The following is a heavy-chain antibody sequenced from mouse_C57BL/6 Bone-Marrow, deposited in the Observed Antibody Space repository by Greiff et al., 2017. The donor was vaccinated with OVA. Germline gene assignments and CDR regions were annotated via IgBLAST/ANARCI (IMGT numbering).Heavy chain of an antibody. CDR2: IYPGDGDT. CDR3: ARRGIYYDFLFDY. V-gene: IGHV1-80*01. D-gene: IGHD2-4*01. CDR1: GYAFSSYW. Sequence: VKLMESGAELVKPGASVKISCKASGYAFSSYWMNWVKQRPGKGLEWIGQIYPGDGDTNYNGKFKGKATLTADKSSSTAYMQLSSLTSEDSAVYFCARRGIYYDFLFDYWGQGTTLTVSS. J-gene: IGHJ2*01.